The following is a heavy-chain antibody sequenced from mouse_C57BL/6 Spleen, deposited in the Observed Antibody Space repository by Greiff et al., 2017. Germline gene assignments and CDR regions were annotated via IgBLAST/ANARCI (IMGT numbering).Heavy chain of an antibody. Sequence: VQLQQSGAELVKPGASVKMSCKASGYTFTSYWITWVKQRPGQGLEWIGDIYPGSGSTNYNEKFKSKATLTVDTSSSTAYMQLSSLTSEDSAVYYCARPYYSNYWYFDVWGTGTTVTVSS. J-gene: IGHJ1*03. V-gene: IGHV1-55*01. CDR3: ARPYYSNYWYFDV. D-gene: IGHD2-5*01. CDR2: IYPGSGST. CDR1: GYTFTSYW.